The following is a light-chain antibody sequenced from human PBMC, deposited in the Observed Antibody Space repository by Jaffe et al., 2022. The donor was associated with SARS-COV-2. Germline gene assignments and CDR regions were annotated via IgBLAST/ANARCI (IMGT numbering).Light chain of an antibody. CDR3: QQYNAFST. CDR2: KAS. V-gene: IGKV1-5*03. CDR1: QSVSTY. Sequence: DIQMTQSPSTLSASVGDRVTITCRASQSVSTYLAWYQQKPGKSPKLLIYKASNLESGVPSRFSGSGSETEFTLTISSLQPDDFATYYCQQYNAFSTFGQGTKVEVK. J-gene: IGKJ1*01.